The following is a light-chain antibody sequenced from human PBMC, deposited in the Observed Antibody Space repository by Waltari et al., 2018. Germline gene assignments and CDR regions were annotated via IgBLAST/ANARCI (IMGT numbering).Light chain of an antibody. CDR1: SSDIGNYNH. CDR2: EVY. Sequence: QSALTQPASVSESPGQSVTISCTGTSSDIGNYNHVHWYQPHPGKAPKLIIFEVYDRPSGVSDRFSASKSANTASLTISGLQAEDEADYYCSSYTNSSTWVFGGGTSLTVL. J-gene: IGLJ3*02. V-gene: IGLV2-14*01. CDR3: SSYTNSSTWV.